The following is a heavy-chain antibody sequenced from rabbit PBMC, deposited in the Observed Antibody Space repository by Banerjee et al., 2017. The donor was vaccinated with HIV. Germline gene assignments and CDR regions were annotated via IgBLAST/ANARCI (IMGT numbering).Heavy chain of an antibody. D-gene: IGHD1-1*01. CDR3: ARDLVAVIGWNFSL. CDR2: IYTGSSGST. J-gene: IGHJ4*01. Sequence: QEQLEESGGDLVKPEGSLTLTCTASGFSFSSSYYMCWVRQAPGKGLEWIACIYTGSSGSTWYASWAKGRFTISKTSSTTVTLQMTSLTAADTATYFCARDLVAVIGWNFSLWGPGSLVTVS. CDR1: GFSFSSSYY. V-gene: IGHV1S45*01.